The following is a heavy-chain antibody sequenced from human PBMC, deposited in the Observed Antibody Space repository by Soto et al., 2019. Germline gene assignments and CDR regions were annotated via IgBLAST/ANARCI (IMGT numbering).Heavy chain of an antibody. CDR2: IYYSGST. Sequence: QVQLQESGPGLVKPSQTLSLTCTVSGCSISSGGYYWSWIRQHPVKGLEWIGYIYYSGSTYYNPSLMRRVTISVDTSKNQFSLKLSSVTAADTAVYYCARDTTAADLPRFDYWGQGTLVTVSS. J-gene: IGHJ4*02. D-gene: IGHD6-13*01. CDR3: ARDTTAADLPRFDY. CDR1: GCSISSGGYY. V-gene: IGHV4-31*03.